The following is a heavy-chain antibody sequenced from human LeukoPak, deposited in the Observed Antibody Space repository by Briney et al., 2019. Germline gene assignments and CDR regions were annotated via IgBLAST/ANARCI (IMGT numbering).Heavy chain of an antibody. CDR1: GGSMSSYY. D-gene: IGHD5-12*01. CDR3: ARASGYSGYDRAAEYFQH. J-gene: IGHJ1*01. CDR2: IFYSGTT. V-gene: IGHV4-59*13. Sequence: SETLSLTCTVSGGSMSSYYWSWIRQPPGKGLEWIGNIFYSGTTNYNPSLKSRVTLSVDTSKNHFSLKLSSVTAADTAVYYCARASGYSGYDRAAEYFQHWGQGTLATVSS.